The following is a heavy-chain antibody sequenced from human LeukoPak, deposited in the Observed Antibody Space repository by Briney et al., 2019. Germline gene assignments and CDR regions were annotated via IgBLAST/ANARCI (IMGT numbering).Heavy chain of an antibody. J-gene: IGHJ4*02. CDR3: ARVSTYYYGSGTLGY. Sequence: SETLSLTCAVYGGSFSGYYWSWIRQPPGQGLEWIGEINHSGSTNYNPSLKSRVTISVDTSKNQFSLKLSSVTAADTAVYYCARVSTYYYGSGTLGYWGQGTLVTVSS. V-gene: IGHV4-34*01. D-gene: IGHD3-10*01. CDR1: GGSFSGYY. CDR2: INHSGST.